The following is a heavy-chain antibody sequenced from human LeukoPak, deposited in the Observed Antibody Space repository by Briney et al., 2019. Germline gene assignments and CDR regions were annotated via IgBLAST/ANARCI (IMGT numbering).Heavy chain of an antibody. CDR2: FHPEDGET. CDR3: ATAGRYDFWSGHPY. CDR1: GYSLTDLS. J-gene: IGHJ4*02. V-gene: IGHV1-24*01. Sequence: SVMVSCKVSGYSLTDLSIHWVRQAPGKGLEWMGGFHPEDGETSFAQKFQGRVTVTEDTSTDTAYMELSSLRSQDTAVYYCATAGRYDFWSGHPYWGQGTLVTVSS. D-gene: IGHD3-3*01.